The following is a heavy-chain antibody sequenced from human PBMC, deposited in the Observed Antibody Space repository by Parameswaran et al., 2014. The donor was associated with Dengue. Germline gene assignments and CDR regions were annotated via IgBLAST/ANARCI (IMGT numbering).Heavy chain of an antibody. V-gene: IGHV1-2*02. CDR3: ARDRVWGSYRRPPYYYYYMDV. Sequence: WVRQAPGQGLEWMGWINPNSGGTNYAQKFQGRVTMTRDTSISTAYMELSRLRSDDTAVYYCARDRVWGSYRRPPYYYYYMDVWGKGTTVPSP. CDR2: INPNSGGT. J-gene: IGHJ6*03. D-gene: IGHD3-16*02.